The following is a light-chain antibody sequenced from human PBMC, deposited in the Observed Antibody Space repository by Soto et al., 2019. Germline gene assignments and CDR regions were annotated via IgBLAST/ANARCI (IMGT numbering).Light chain of an antibody. V-gene: IGLV1-47*01. CDR3: EAGKDSLSVYV. CDR2: RNN. Sequence: QSALTQPPSASGTPGQRVTISCSGSSSNIGSNYVYWYQQLPGTAPKLLIYRNNQRPSGVPGRFSGSKSGTSASLAISGLRSEDGADFYCEAGKDSLSVYVLGPGPRVTV. J-gene: IGLJ1*01. CDR1: SSNIGSNY.